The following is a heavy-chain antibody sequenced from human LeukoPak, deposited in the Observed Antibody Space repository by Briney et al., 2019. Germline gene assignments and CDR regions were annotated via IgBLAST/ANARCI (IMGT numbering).Heavy chain of an antibody. J-gene: IGHJ5*02. Sequence: GESLKISCKGSGYSFTSYWIGWVRQMPGKGLEWMGIIYPGDSDTRYSPSFQGQVTISADKSISTAYLQWSSLKASDTAMYYCARRYYDILTGYSWSPNWFDPWGQGTLVTVSS. D-gene: IGHD3-9*01. CDR3: ARRYYDILTGYSWSPNWFDP. CDR1: GYSFTSYW. CDR2: IYPGDSDT. V-gene: IGHV5-51*01.